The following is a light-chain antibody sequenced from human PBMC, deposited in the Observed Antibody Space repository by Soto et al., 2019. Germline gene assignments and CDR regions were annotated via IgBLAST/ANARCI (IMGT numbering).Light chain of an antibody. CDR1: QSVSSY. V-gene: IGKV3-11*01. CDR2: DAS. Sequence: EIVMTQSPATLSVSPGERATLNCRASQSVSSYLAWYQQKPGQAPRLLIYDASNRATGIPARFSGSGSGTDFTLTISSLEPEAFAVYYCQQRRNWPPLTFGGGTKVDNK. CDR3: QQRRNWPPLT. J-gene: IGKJ4*01.